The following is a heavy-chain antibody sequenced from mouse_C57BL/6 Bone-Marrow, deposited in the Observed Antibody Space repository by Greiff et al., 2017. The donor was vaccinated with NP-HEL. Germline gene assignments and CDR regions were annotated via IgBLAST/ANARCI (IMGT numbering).Heavy chain of an antibody. D-gene: IGHD1-1*01. Sequence: LVESGAELVKPGASVKLSCTASGFNIKDYYMHWVKQRTEQGLEWIGRIDPEDGETKYAPKFQGKATITADTSSNTAYLQLSSLTSEDTAVYYCARDYYYGSTYWYFDVWGTGTTVTVSS. CDR3: ARDYYYGSTYWYFDV. CDR2: IDPEDGET. V-gene: IGHV14-2*01. J-gene: IGHJ1*03. CDR1: GFNIKDYY.